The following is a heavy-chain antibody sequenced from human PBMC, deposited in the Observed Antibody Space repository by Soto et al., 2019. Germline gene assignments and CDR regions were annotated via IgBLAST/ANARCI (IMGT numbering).Heavy chain of an antibody. CDR2: INHSGST. D-gene: IGHD2-2*02. Sequence: SETLSLTCAVYGGSFSGYYWSWIRQPPGKGLEWIGEINHSGSTNYNPSLKSRVTISVDTSKNQFSLKLSSVTAADTAVYYCARGERICSSTSCYNPSPDFDYWGQGTLVTAPQ. CDR3: ARGERICSSTSCYNPSPDFDY. J-gene: IGHJ4*02. CDR1: GGSFSGYY. V-gene: IGHV4-34*01.